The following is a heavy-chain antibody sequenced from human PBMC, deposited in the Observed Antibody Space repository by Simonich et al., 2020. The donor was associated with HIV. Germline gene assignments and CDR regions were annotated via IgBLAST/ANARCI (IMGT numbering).Heavy chain of an antibody. Sequence: QVQLVQSGAEVKKPGASVKVSCKASGYTFTKYDINWVRQVTGQGLEWMGWMNPTSGNTGYAQKFQGRVTITRHTSINTAYMELSSLKSEDTAVYYCARALRWFDPWGQGTLVTVSS. CDR3: ARALRWFDP. CDR1: GYTFTKYD. D-gene: IGHD3-16*02. CDR2: MNPTSGNT. V-gene: IGHV1-8*03. J-gene: IGHJ5*02.